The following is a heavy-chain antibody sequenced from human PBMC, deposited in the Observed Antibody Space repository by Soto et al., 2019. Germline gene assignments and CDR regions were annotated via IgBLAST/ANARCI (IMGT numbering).Heavy chain of an antibody. CDR2: INPNSGGT. CDR1: GYTFTGYY. V-gene: IGHV1-2*02. CDR3: ARGIDYYGSGSPFDP. Sequence: VASVKVSCKASGYTFTGYYMHWVRQAPGQGLEWMGWINPNSGGTNYAQKFQGRVTMTRDTSISTAYMELSRLRSDDTAVYYCARGIDYYGSGSPFDPWGRGTLVTVSS. D-gene: IGHD3-10*01. J-gene: IGHJ5*02.